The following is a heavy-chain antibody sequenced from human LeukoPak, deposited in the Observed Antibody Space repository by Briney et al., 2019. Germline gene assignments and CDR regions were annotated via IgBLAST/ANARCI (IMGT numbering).Heavy chain of an antibody. V-gene: IGHV3-7*04. CDR1: GFTFSSYW. D-gene: IGHD6-6*01. Sequence: GGSLRLSCAASGFTFSSYWMSWVRQAPGKGLEWVVNIKQDGSEKYYVDSVKGRFTISRDNAKNSLYLQMNSLRAEDTAVYYCARVLAARPWSFYYYYMDVWGKGTTVTVSS. J-gene: IGHJ6*03. CDR3: ARVLAARPWSFYYYYMDV. CDR2: IKQDGSEK.